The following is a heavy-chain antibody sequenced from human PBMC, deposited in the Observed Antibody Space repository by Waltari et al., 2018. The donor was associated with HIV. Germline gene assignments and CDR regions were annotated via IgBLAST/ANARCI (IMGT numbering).Heavy chain of an antibody. D-gene: IGHD1-26*01. CDR3: ARDGLRYSGTFYSDY. V-gene: IGHV1-18*01. Sequence: QVHLVQSGAEMKNPGAPVKVSCKASGYTFIRSGISWVRQAPGHGLEWMGWISTYNANTNYAQSLQGRVTMTTDTSTTTAYMELRSLTSDDTAVYYCARDGLRYSGTFYSDYWGQGTLVTVSS. CDR1: GYTFIRSG. CDR2: ISTYNANT. J-gene: IGHJ4*02.